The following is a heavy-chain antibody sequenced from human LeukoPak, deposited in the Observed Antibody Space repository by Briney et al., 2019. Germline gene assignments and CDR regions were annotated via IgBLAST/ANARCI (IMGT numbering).Heavy chain of an antibody. D-gene: IGHD6-19*01. J-gene: IGHJ6*02. V-gene: IGHV3-64*04. CDR3: ASALGIAVAGMDSDYGMDV. Sequence: GGSLRPSCSASGFTFSSYAMHWVRQAPGKGLEYVSAISSNGGSTYYADSVKGRFTISRDNSKNTLYLQMNSLRAEDTAVYYCASALGIAVAGMDSDYGMDVWGQGTTVTVSS. CDR1: GFTFSSYA. CDR2: ISSNGGST.